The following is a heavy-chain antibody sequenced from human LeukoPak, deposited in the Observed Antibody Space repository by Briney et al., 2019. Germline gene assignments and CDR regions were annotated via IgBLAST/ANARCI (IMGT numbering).Heavy chain of an antibody. CDR2: IYYSGST. V-gene: IGHV4-59*08. CDR3: ARAVSGRFDY. D-gene: IGHD6-19*01. J-gene: IGHJ4*02. Sequence: ETLSLTCTVSGGSISSYYWSWIRQPAGKGLEWTGYIYYSGSTNYNPSLNSRVTISVDTSKNQFSLRLSSVTAADTAIYYCARAVSGRFDYWGQGTLVIVSS. CDR1: GGSISSYY.